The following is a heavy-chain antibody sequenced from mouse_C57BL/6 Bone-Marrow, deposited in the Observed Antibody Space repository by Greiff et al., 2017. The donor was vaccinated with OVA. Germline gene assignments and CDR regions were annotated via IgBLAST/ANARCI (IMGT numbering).Heavy chain of an antibody. CDR1: GYTFTSYW. CDR3: AHYSNAFVDY. J-gene: IGHJ2*01. Sequence: QVHVKQSGAELAKPGASVKLSCKASGYTFTSYWMHWVKQRPGQGLEWIGYINPSSGYTKYNQKFKDKATLTADKSSSTAYMQLSSLTYEDSAVYYCAHYSNAFVDYWGKGTTLTVSS. V-gene: IGHV1-7*01. D-gene: IGHD2-5*01. CDR2: INPSSGYT.